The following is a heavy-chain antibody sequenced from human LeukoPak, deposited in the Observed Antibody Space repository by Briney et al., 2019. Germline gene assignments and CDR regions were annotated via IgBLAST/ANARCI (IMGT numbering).Heavy chain of an antibody. CDR1: GYFFTRYW. Sequence: KSGEALKISCKDSGYFFTRYWIAWVRQRPGKGLEWMGIIYPGDSDTRYSPSFQGRVTISADKSINPAYLLWSSLQASDTATYYCARQDASGTYDAFDVWGQGTVVTV. J-gene: IGHJ3*01. CDR3: ARQDASGTYDAFDV. V-gene: IGHV5-51*01. D-gene: IGHD3-10*01. CDR2: IYPGDSDT.